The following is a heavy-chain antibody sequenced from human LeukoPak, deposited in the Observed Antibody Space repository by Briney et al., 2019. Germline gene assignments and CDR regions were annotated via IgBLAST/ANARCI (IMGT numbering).Heavy chain of an antibody. Sequence: EASVKVSCKASGGTFSSYAISWVRQAPGQGLEWMGRIIPIFGTADYAQKFQGRVTITTDESTSTAYMELSSLRSEDTAVYYCARDRVLLGYYWGQGTLVTVSS. J-gene: IGHJ4*02. CDR2: IIPIFGTA. D-gene: IGHD3-10*01. CDR3: ARDRVLLGYY. CDR1: GGTFSSYA. V-gene: IGHV1-69*05.